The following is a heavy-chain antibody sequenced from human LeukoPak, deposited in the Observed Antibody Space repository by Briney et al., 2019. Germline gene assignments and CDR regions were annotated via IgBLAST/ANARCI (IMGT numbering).Heavy chain of an antibody. D-gene: IGHD6-19*01. Sequence: ASVKVSCKTSGYTFTSYGISWVRQAPGHGLEWMGWISTYNGNTNYAQNLQGSIIMTTDTSTSTAYMELRSLRSDDTAVYYCARDTYNSGWCSDYWGQGTLVTVSS. V-gene: IGHV1-18*01. J-gene: IGHJ4*02. CDR1: GYTFTSYG. CDR2: ISTYNGNT. CDR3: ARDTYNSGWCSDY.